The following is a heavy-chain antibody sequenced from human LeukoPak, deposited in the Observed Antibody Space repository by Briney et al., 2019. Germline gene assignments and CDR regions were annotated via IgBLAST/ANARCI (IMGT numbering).Heavy chain of an antibody. D-gene: IGHD3-22*01. J-gene: IGHJ6*02. CDR1: GGSISSYY. V-gene: IGHV4-59*01. Sequence: SETLSLTCTVAGGSISSYYWSWIRQPPGKGLEWIGYIYYSGSTNYNPSLKSRVTISVDTSKNQFSLKLSSVTAADTAVYYCARGDSSGYYAFYYYYGMDVWGQGTTVTVPS. CDR2: IYYSGST. CDR3: ARGDSSGYYAFYYYYGMDV.